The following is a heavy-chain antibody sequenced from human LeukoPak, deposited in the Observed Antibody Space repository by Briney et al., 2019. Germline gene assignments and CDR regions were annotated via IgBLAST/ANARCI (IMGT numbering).Heavy chain of an antibody. CDR3: ARILYCGGGDCYFDY. J-gene: IGHJ4*02. V-gene: IGHV1-2*06. D-gene: IGHD2-21*01. CDR2: INPNSGGT. CDR1: GYTFTGYY. Sequence: AXXKVSCKGSGYTFTGYYTHWVRQAPGQGLEWMGRINPNSGGTNYAQKFQGRVTMTRDTSISTAYMELSRLRSDDTAVYYCARILYCGGGDCYFDYWGQGTLVTVSS.